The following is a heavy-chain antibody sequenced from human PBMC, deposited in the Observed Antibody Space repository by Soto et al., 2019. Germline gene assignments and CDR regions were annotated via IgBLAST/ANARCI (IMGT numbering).Heavy chain of an antibody. J-gene: IGHJ3*02. CDR2: IYHSGST. V-gene: IGHV4-38-2*01. CDR1: GYSISSGYY. CDR3: ARGKGRGSGSYNRDDAFDI. Sequence: SETLSLTCAVSGYSISSGYYWGWIRQPPGKGLEWIGSIYHSGSTHYNPSLKSRVTISVDTSKNQFSLKLSSVTAADTAVYYCARGKGRGSGSYNRDDAFDIWGQGTMVTVSS. D-gene: IGHD1-26*01.